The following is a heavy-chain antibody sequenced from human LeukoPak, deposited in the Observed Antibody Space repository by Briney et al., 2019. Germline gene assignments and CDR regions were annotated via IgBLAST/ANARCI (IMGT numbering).Heavy chain of an antibody. J-gene: IGHJ4*01. CDR3: ARDNNADY. CDR1: GFTFSSYA. Sequence: GGSLRLSCAASGFTFSSYAMSWVRQAPGKGLEWVSAISGSGGSTYYADSVKGRFTISRDNAENSLFLQMSSLRADDAAVYYCARDNNADYWGQGTLVTVSS. V-gene: IGHV3-23*01. D-gene: IGHD2-8*01. CDR2: ISGSGGST.